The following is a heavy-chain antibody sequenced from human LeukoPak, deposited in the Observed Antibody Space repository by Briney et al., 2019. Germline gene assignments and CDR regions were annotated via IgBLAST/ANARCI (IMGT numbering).Heavy chain of an antibody. V-gene: IGHV3-48*03. CDR3: ARELRDYCVSGRVYYYGMDV. CDR2: ISSSGSTI. Sequence: GGSLRLSCAASGFTLSNYEMNWVRQAPGKGLEWVSNISSSGSTIYYADSVKGRFTISRDNAKNSLYLQMNSLRAEDTAVYYCARELRDYCVSGRVYYYGMDVWGQGTTVTVSS. D-gene: IGHD3-10*01. J-gene: IGHJ6*02. CDR1: GFTLSNYE.